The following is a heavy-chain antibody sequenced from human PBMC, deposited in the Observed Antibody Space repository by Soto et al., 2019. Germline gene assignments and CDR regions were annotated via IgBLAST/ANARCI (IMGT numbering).Heavy chain of an antibody. V-gene: IGHV1-24*01. D-gene: IGHD3-10*01. CDR3: ATVFLRFPRAFDI. Sequence: ASVKVSCKVSGYTLTELYMHWVRQAPGKGLEWMGGFDPEDGETIYAQKFQGRVTMTEDTSTDTAYMELSSLRSEDTAVYYCATVFLRFPRAFDIWGQGTMVTVSS. CDR2: FDPEDGET. J-gene: IGHJ3*02. CDR1: GYTLTELY.